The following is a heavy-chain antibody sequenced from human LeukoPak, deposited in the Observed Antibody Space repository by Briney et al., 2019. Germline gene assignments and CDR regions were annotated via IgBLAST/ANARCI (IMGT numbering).Heavy chain of an antibody. D-gene: IGHD3-9*01. V-gene: IGHV1-2*06. CDR1: GYTFTGYY. CDR2: INPISGGT. CDR3: AVQYYDILTGYLAPNFDY. J-gene: IGHJ4*02. Sequence: ASVKVSCKASGYTFTGYYMRWVRQAPGQGLEWMGRINPISGGTNYAQKFQGRVTMTRDTSISTAYMELSRLRSDDTAVYYCAVQYYDILTGYLAPNFDYWGQGTLVTVSS.